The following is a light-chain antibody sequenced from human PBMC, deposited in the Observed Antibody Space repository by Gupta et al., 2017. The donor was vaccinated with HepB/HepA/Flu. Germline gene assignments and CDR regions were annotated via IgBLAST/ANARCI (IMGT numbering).Light chain of an antibody. V-gene: IGKV3-15*01. CDR3: HQDNNWPGT. J-gene: IGKJ1*01. Sequence: EIVLTQSPATPSVSQGERDTLPCRASPCVSSELAWYQQKPGQSPRLIIYGASTRANGVPARFSDSGSGTDCTLTISSLQCEDFAGYYCHQDNNWPGTFGQGTKVEIK. CDR1: PCVSSE. CDR2: GAS.